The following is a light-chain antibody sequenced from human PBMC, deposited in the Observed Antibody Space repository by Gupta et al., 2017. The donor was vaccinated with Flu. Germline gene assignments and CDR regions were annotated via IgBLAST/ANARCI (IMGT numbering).Light chain of an antibody. CDR1: QSISSY. CDR2: AAS. J-gene: IGKJ1*01. V-gene: IGKV1-39*01. CDR3: QQSYTQWT. Sequence: SPSSLSASVGDRVTITCRASQSISSYLNWYQQKPGKAPKFLIYAASSLQSGVPSRFSGSGSGTDFTLTISSLQPEDFATYYCQQSYTQWTFGQGTKVEIK.